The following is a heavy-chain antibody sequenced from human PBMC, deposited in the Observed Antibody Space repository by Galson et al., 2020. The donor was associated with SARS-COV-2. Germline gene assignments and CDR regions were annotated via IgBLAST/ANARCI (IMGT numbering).Heavy chain of an antibody. CDR2: IRSNGGST. J-gene: IGHJ4*02. CDR1: GFTFSVYD. D-gene: IGHD1-7*01. Sequence: GESLKISCSASGFTFSVYDMLWVRQAPGKGLEYVSAIRSNGGSTYYADSVRGRFTISRDNSKNTLYLQMSSLRTEDSAVYYCGKSRTRNDYWGQGTLVTVSS. CDR3: GKSRTRNDY. V-gene: IGHV3-64D*06.